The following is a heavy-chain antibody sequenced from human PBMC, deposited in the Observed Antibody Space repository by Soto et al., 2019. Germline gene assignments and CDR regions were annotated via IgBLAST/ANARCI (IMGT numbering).Heavy chain of an antibody. CDR1: GVTFSSYG. Sequence: GGSLRLSCAASGVTFSSYGMHWVRQAIGKRQVWVSFINREGSDTRYPAPVKGRFTVSRDNAKNTLYLQMNSLRAEDTAVYYCVSGYSSSRYNWFDPWGQGP. V-gene: IGHV3-74*01. CDR2: INREGSDT. D-gene: IGHD6-13*01. CDR3: VSGYSSSRYNWFDP. J-gene: IGHJ5*02.